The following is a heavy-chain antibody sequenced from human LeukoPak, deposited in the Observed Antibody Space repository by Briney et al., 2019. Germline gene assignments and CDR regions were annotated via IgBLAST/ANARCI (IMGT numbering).Heavy chain of an antibody. D-gene: IGHD6-13*01. Sequence: GGSLRLSCAASAFTFRSYAMSWVRRAGGKGLEWVSVIYSGGSTYYADSVKGRFTISRDNSKNTLYLQMDSLRAEDTAVYYCATWGSSSWALESWGQGTLVTVSS. V-gene: IGHV3-53*01. CDR3: ATWGSSSWALES. CDR1: AFTFRSYA. J-gene: IGHJ5*02. CDR2: IYSGGST.